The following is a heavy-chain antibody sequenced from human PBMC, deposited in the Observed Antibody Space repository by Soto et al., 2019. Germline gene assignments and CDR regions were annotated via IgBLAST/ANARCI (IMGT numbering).Heavy chain of an antibody. Sequence: GGSLRLSCAASGFTVTNYEMSWVRQAPGKGLEWVSYINGGGTSIKYADSVKGRFTMSRDNARNSLYLQMNSLRDEDTAVYYCARENYGDGFDFWGQGTLVTVSS. CDR1: GFTVTNYE. CDR3: ARENYGDGFDF. V-gene: IGHV3-48*03. CDR2: INGGGTSI. J-gene: IGHJ4*02. D-gene: IGHD4-17*01.